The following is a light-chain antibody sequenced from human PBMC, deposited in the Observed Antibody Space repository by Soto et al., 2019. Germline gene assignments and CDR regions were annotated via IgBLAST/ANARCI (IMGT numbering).Light chain of an antibody. CDR1: QSISDW. CDR3: QQYETYWT. Sequence: IRMTQSPSSLSASTGDRVTITCRASQSISDWLAWLQQKPGQAPKLLIYKASTLETGVPSRFSGSGFGTEFTLTISSLQPDDFATYYCQQYETYWTFGQGTKVDIK. V-gene: IGKV1-5*03. J-gene: IGKJ1*01. CDR2: KAS.